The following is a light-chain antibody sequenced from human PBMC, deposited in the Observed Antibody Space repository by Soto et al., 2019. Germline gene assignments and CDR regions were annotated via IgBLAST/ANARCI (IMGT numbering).Light chain of an antibody. J-gene: IGKJ5*01. CDR1: QSISSW. V-gene: IGKV1-5*01. CDR3: QQYNSYSS. CDR2: DAS. Sequence: DIQMTQSPSTLSASVGDRVTITCRASQSISSWLAWYQQKPGKAPKLLIYDASSLESGVPSRFSGSGSGTEFTLTISSLQPDDFATYYCQQYNSYSSFGPGTRLEMK.